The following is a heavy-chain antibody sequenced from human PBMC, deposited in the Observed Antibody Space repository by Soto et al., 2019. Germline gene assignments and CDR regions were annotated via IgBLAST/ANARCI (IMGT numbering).Heavy chain of an antibody. V-gene: IGHV3-30-3*01. J-gene: IGHJ4*02. D-gene: IGHD3-3*01. Sequence: GGSLRLSCAASGFTFSSYAMHWVRQAPGKGLEWVAVISYDGSNKYYADSVKGRFTISRDNSKNTLYLQMNSLRAEDTAVYYCARDRGAFGVVIIRYWGQGTLVTVSS. CDR2: ISYDGSNK. CDR1: GFTFSSYA. CDR3: ARDRGAFGVVIIRY.